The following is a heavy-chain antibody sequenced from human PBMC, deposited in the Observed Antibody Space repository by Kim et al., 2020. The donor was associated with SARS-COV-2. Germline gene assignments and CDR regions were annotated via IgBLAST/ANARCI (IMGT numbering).Heavy chain of an antibody. CDR1: GFTFGDYT. CDR2: MRSIASDGTA. D-gene: IGHD1-26*01. J-gene: IGHJ4*02. CDR3: ARDQWEVIY. Sequence: GGSLRLSCITSGFTFGDYTMSWFRQAPGKGLEWVGFMRSIASDGTADYAAPVKGRFSISRDDSDSIAYLQMNSLKTEDTAVYYCARDQWEVIYWGQGTLVTVSS. V-gene: IGHV3-49*03.